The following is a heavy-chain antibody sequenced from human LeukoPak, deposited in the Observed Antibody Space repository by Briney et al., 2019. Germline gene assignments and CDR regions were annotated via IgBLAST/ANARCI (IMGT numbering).Heavy chain of an antibody. Sequence: PGGSLRLSCAASGFTFSSYGMHWVRQAPGKGLEWVAFIRYNGSNKYYADSVKGRFTISRDNSKNTLHLQMNSLRAEDTAVYYCAKDFYGSGSLSNWFDPWGQGTLVTVSS. J-gene: IGHJ5*02. CDR1: GFTFSSYG. CDR2: IRYNGSNK. D-gene: IGHD3-10*01. CDR3: AKDFYGSGSLSNWFDP. V-gene: IGHV3-30*02.